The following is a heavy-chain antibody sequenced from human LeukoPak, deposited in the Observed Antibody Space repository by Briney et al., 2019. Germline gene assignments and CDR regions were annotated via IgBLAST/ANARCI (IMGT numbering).Heavy chain of an antibody. J-gene: IGHJ3*02. CDR3: ARESYIAAAGTVDAFDI. CDR2: ISYDGSNK. CDR1: GFTFSSYA. V-gene: IGHV3-30*04. Sequence: GRSLRLSCAASGFTFSSYAMHWVREAPGKGQERGAVISYDGSNKYYADSVKGRFTISRDNSKNTLYLQMNSLRAEDTAVYYCARESYIAAAGTVDAFDIWGQGTMVTVSS. D-gene: IGHD6-13*01.